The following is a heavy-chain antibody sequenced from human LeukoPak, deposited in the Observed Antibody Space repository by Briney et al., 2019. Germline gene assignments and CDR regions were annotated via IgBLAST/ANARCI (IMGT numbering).Heavy chain of an antibody. D-gene: IGHD3-10*01. V-gene: IGHV3-74*01. CDR2: ICPDGSVV. CDR3: VRDLREADH. Sequence: PGVSLRLSCVASGFTFSAYCMHWVRQGPEKGLEWVSRICPDGSVVNHADSVKGRFTTSRDNAKNTVFLQMTSLRVDDTAVYYCVRDLREADHWGLGTLVTVSS. J-gene: IGHJ4*02. CDR1: GFTFSAYC.